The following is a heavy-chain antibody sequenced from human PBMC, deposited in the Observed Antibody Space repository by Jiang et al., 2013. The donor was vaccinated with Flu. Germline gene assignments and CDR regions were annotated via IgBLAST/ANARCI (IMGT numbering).Heavy chain of an antibody. D-gene: IGHD1-1*01. Sequence: QTLSLTCAISGDTVSSDSTTWNWIRQSPSRGLEWLGRTYYRSEFYVDYALSVKSRITITPDTSKNQFSLHLDSVTPEDTAIYYCAKVTHTTGDPDAFDIWGQGTMVTVSS. CDR1: GDTVSSDSTT. J-gene: IGHJ3*02. V-gene: IGHV6-1*01. CDR3: AKVTHTTGDPDAFDI. CDR2: TYYRSEFYV.